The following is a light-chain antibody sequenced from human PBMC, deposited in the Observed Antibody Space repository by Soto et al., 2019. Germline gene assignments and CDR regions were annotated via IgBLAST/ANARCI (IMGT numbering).Light chain of an antibody. J-gene: IGKJ2*01. CDR2: KAS. Sequence: DIQMTQSPSTLSASVGDRVTITCRASQTISSWLAWYQQKPGKAPNLLIYKASSLQSGLPSRFSGSGSGTEFTLTISSLQPDDFATYYCQQYNSYPYTFGQGTKLEI. CDR3: QQYNSYPYT. V-gene: IGKV1-5*03. CDR1: QTISSW.